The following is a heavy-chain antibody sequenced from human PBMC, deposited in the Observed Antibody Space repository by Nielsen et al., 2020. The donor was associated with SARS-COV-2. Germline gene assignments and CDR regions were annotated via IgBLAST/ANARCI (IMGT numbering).Heavy chain of an antibody. CDR2: IIPIFGTA. CDR1: GGTFSSYA. CDR3: AREDNSGSYYEAFDI. V-gene: IGHV1-69*13. J-gene: IGHJ3*02. D-gene: IGHD1-26*01. Sequence: SVKVSCKASGGTFSSYAISWVRQAPGQGLEWMGGIIPIFGTANYAQKFQGRVTITADESTSTAYMGLSSLRSEDTAVYYCAREDNSGSYYEAFDIWGQGTMVTVSS.